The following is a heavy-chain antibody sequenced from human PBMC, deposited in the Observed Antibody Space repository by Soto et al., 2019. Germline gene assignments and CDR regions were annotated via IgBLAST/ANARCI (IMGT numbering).Heavy chain of an antibody. J-gene: IGHJ4*02. CDR2: IYYSGST. Sequence: QVQLQESGPGLVKPSQTLSLTCTVSGGSISSGDYYWSWIRQPPGKGLEWIGYIYYSGSTYYNPSLNSRVSISVDTSKNHFCLKLSSVTAADTAVYYCARHSDYGDYEYWGQGTLVTVFS. V-gene: IGHV4-30-4*01. CDR1: GGSISSGDYY. D-gene: IGHD4-17*01. CDR3: ARHSDYGDYEY.